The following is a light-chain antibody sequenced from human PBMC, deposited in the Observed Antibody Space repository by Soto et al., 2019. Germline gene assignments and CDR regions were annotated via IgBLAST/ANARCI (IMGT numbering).Light chain of an antibody. J-gene: IGKJ4*01. CDR2: DAS. Sequence: DIQMTQSPSSQSASVGDRVTITCQASQDISNYLNWYQQKPGKDPKLLIYDASNLETGVPSRFSGSGSWTDFTFTISSLQPEDIATYYCQQYDNLLLTFGGGTKVEIK. CDR1: QDISNY. CDR3: QQYDNLLLT. V-gene: IGKV1-33*01.